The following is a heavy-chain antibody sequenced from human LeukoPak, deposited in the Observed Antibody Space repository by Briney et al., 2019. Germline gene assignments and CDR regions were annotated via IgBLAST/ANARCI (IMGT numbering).Heavy chain of an antibody. CDR3: ARDRQRLVLRPANFDY. V-gene: IGHV1-18*04. J-gene: IGHJ4*02. Sequence: ASVKVSCKASGYTFTGYYMHWVRQAPGQGLEWMGWTSAYNGNTNYAQKLQGRVTMTTDTSTSTAYMELRSLRSDDTAVYYCARDRQRLVLRPANFDYWGQGTLVTVSS. D-gene: IGHD6-13*01. CDR2: TSAYNGNT. CDR1: GYTFTGYY.